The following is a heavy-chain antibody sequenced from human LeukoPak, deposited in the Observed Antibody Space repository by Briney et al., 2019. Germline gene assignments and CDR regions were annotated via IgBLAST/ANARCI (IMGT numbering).Heavy chain of an antibody. D-gene: IGHD2-15*01. V-gene: IGHV3-11*01. J-gene: IGHJ4*02. Sequence: PGGPLRLSCAASGFTFSDYYMSWIRQAPGKGLEWVSYISSSGSTIYYADSVKGRFTISRDNAKNSLYLQMNSLRAKDTAVYYCAAPPGYCSGGSCYFTWEYWGQGTLVTVSS. CDR3: AAPPGYCSGGSCYFTWEY. CDR1: GFTFSDYY. CDR2: ISSSGSTI.